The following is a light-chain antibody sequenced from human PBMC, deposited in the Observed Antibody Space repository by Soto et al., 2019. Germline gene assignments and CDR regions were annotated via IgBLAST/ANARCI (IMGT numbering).Light chain of an antibody. CDR1: QGISSY. CDR3: HQYYSYPIT. CDR2: AAS. V-gene: IGKV1-8*01. J-gene: IGKJ4*01. Sequence: AIRMTQSPSSFSSSTGDRVPITCRASQGISSYLAWYQQKPAKAPNLLINAASTLQRWVLSSFSGSGSGTDFTLTISSLQSEDFATYYCHQYYSYPITFGGGTRVEIK.